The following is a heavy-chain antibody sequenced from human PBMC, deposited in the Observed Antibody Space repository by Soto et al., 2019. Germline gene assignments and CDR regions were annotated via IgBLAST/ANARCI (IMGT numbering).Heavy chain of an antibody. CDR3: ATDLQQH. CDR1: GFTFSNAC. Sequence: GGSLRLSCVASGFTFSNACMNWARQAPGKGLEWVSRIKSKTHGGTTDYAAPLKGRFTISRDDSENTLYLQMDSLRTEDTAVYYCATDLQQHRGRGTLVTVSS. V-gene: IGHV3-15*07. CDR2: IKSKTHGGTT. J-gene: IGHJ1*01.